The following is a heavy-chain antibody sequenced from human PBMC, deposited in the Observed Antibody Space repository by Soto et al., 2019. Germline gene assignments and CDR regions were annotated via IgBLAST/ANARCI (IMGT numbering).Heavy chain of an antibody. J-gene: IGHJ5*02. D-gene: IGHD3-10*01. CDR2: IYYSGST. V-gene: IGHV4-30-4*01. CDR3: ARDRFGDSWGFDP. Sequence: PSETLSLTCTVSGGSISSGDYYWSWIRQPPGKGLEWIGYIYYSGSTYYNPSLKSRVTISVDTSKNQFSLKLSSVTAADTAVYYCARDRFGDSWGFDPWGQGTLVTVSS. CDR1: GGSISSGDYY.